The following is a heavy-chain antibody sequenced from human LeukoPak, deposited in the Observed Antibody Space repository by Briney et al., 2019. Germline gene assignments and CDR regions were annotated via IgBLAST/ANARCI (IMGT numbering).Heavy chain of an antibody. V-gene: IGHV4-38-2*02. D-gene: IGHD3-16*02. CDR2: INHSGST. J-gene: IGHJ5*02. CDR1: GYSISSGYY. CDR3: ARQGTALKPYDYVWGSYRTNWFDP. Sequence: PSETLSLTCTVSGYSISSGYYWSWIRQPPGKGLEWIGEINHSGSTNYNPSLKSRVSISVDTSKNQFSLKLSSVTAADTAVYYCARQGTALKPYDYVWGSYRTNWFDPWGQGTLVTVSS.